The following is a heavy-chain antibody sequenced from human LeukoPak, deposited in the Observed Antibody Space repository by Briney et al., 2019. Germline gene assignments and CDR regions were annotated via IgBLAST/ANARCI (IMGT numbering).Heavy chain of an antibody. CDR3: ARDRRTHYYGSGSS. J-gene: IGHJ5*02. D-gene: IGHD3-10*01. V-gene: IGHV4-30-4*08. Sequence: SETLSLTCTVSGGSISSGDYDWSWIRQPPGKGLEWIGYIYYSGSTYYNPSLKSRVTISVDTSKNQFSLKLSSVTAADTAVYYCARDRRTHYYGSGSSWGQGTLVTVSS. CDR2: IYYSGST. CDR1: GGSISSGDYD.